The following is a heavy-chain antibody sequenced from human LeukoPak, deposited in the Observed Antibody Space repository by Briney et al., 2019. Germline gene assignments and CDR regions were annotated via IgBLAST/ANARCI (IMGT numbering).Heavy chain of an antibody. Sequence: GGSLRLSCTASGFTFSNYAMSWVRQAPGKGLEWVSGISASYSSTYYADYADSVKGRFTISRDNSKSTLYLQMNSLRAEDTAVYYCAKGRSSATDDAFDIWGQGTMVTVSS. CDR3: AKGRSSATDDAFDI. CDR1: GFTFSNYA. V-gene: IGHV3-23*01. D-gene: IGHD1-26*01. CDR2: ISASYSST. J-gene: IGHJ3*02.